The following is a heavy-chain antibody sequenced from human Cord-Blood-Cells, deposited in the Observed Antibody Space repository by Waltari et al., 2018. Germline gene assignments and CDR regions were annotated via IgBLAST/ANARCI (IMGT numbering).Heavy chain of an antibody. J-gene: IGHJ4*02. CDR2: MNPNSGNT. CDR1: GYTSTSCD. V-gene: IGHV1-8*01. CDR3: ARKIDY. Sequence: QVQLLQSCAEAEKAGAFVQVPCKAAGYTSTSCDINWVRQATGEGLEWMGWMNPNSGNTGYAQKFQGRVTMTRNTSISTAYMELSSLRSEDTAVYYCARKIDYWGQETLVTVSS.